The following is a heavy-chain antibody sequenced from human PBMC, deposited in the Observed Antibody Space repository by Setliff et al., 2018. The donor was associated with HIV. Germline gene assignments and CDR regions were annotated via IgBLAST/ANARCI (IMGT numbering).Heavy chain of an antibody. Sequence: KPSETLSLTCTVSGGSISSSSYYWGWIRQPPGKGLEWIGSIYYSGSTYYNPSFKSRVTISLDKSNNQISLNLSSATAADTAVYYCARDGPLEGSYRYYYYYMDVWGKGTTVTVSS. CDR3: ARDGPLEGSYRYYYYYMDV. CDR1: GGSISSSSYY. D-gene: IGHD3-10*01. CDR2: IYYSGST. J-gene: IGHJ6*03. V-gene: IGHV4-39*07.